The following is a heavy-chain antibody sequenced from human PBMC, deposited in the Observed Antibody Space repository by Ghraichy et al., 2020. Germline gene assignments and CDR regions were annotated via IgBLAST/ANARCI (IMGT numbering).Heavy chain of an antibody. V-gene: IGHV3-49*04. D-gene: IGHD6-13*01. CDR2: ITSKAYGETT. J-gene: IGHJ4*02. CDR3: TRGSPLHSSGWYDY. Sequence: GGSLRLSCTASGFTFGGYALSWVRQAPGKGLEWVGVITSKAYGETTQSAASAKGRFTISRDDSKNIAHLQMDNLRTEDTAVYYCTRGSPLHSSGWYDYWGQGTLVTVSS. CDR1: GFTFGGYA.